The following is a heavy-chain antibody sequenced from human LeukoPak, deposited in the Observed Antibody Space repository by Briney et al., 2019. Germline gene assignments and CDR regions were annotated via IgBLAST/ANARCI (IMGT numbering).Heavy chain of an antibody. J-gene: IGHJ4*02. Sequence: GASVKVSCKASGYTFTGYYMHWVRQAPGQGLEWMGWINPNSGGTNYAQKFQGRVTMTRDTSISTAYMELSRLRSDDTAVYYCARDPGSGSYSFDYWGQGPLVTVSS. V-gene: IGHV1-2*02. CDR2: INPNSGGT. CDR3: ARDPGSGSYSFDY. D-gene: IGHD3-10*01. CDR1: GYTFTGYY.